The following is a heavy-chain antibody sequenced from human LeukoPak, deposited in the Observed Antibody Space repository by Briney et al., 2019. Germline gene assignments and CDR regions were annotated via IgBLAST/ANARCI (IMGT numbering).Heavy chain of an antibody. CDR2: INTYNGNT. D-gene: IGHD6-13*01. CDR3: ARLGSSLPDY. V-gene: IGHV1-18*01. J-gene: IGHJ4*02. CDR1: GYTFTSYG. Sequence: GASVKVSCKASGYTFTSYGISWVRQAPGQGLEWMGWINTYNGNTNYPQKLQGRVTMTTDTSASTAYMELRSLRSDDTAVYYCARLGSSLPDYWGQGTLVTVSS.